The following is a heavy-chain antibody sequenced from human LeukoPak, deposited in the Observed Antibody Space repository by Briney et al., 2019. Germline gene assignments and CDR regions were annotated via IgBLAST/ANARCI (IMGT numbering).Heavy chain of an antibody. CDR3: ARRGGSYYRHYFDY. J-gene: IGHJ4*02. Sequence: GESVQLSGKGSGHRLLSYWLGWARQMPGEGLEWKGIIFPGDSDTRYSPSFQGQVTISADKSISTAYLQWSSLKASDTAMYYCARRGGSYYRHYFDYWGQGTLVTVSS. CDR1: GHRLLSYW. D-gene: IGHD1-26*01. CDR2: IFPGDSDT. V-gene: IGHV5-51*01.